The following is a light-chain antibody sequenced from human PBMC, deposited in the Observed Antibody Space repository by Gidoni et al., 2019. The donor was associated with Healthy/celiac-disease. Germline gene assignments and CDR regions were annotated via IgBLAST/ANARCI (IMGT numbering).Light chain of an antibody. Sequence: DIQMTQSPSSLSASVGDRVTITCRASQSISNYLNWYQQKPGKAPKLLIYAASSLQSGVPSRFSGSGSGTDFTLTISSLQPADFATYYCQQSYSTLPYTFGQGTKLEIK. CDR2: AAS. J-gene: IGKJ2*01. CDR3: QQSYSTLPYT. CDR1: QSISNY. V-gene: IGKV1-39*01.